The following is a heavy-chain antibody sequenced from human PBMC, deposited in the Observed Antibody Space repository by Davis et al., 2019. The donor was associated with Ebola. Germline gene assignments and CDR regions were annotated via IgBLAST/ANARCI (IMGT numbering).Heavy chain of an antibody. CDR2: TKHDGRTK. CDR3: ARDRGHCSYDS. J-gene: IGHJ5*02. Sequence: PGGSLRLSCAASGFTFSSYWMHWVRQAQGKGRGWVAATKHDGRTKYYLDSLKGRFTISRDNAKNSLYLQMNSLRAEDTAVYYCARDRGHCSYDSWGQGTLVTVSS. CDR1: GFTFSSYW. V-gene: IGHV3-7*01. D-gene: IGHD3-16*01.